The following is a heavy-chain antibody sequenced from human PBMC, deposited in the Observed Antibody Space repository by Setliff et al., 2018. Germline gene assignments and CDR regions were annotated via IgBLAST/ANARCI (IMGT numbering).Heavy chain of an antibody. J-gene: IGHJ4*02. CDR2: IYYSGST. CDR3: ARLRGAFDY. D-gene: IGHD3-16*01. CDR1: GGSISSSSYY. Sequence: PSETLSLTCTVSGGSISSSSYYWGWIRQPPGKGLEWIGYIYYSGSTNYNPSLESRVTISVDTSKNQFSLRLNSATAADTAVYYCARLRGAFDYWGQGTLVTVS. V-gene: IGHV4-61*05.